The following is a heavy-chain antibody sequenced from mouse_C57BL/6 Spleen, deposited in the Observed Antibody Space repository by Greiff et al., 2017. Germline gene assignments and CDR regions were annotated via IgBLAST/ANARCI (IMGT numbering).Heavy chain of an antibody. Sequence: QVQLQQSGPELVKPGASVKLSCKASGYTFTSYVINWVKQRPGQGLEWIGWIYPRDGSTKYNEKFKGKSTLTVDTSSSTAYMELNSLTSEDAAVYFGARSIGVTTVVPFDYWGQGTTLTVSS. CDR3: ARSIGVTTVVPFDY. D-gene: IGHD1-1*01. CDR1: GYTFTSYV. V-gene: IGHV1-85*01. J-gene: IGHJ2*01. CDR2: IYPRDGST.